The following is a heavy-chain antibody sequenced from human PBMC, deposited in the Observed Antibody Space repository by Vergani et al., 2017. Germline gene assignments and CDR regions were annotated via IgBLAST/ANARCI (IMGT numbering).Heavy chain of an antibody. CDR3: ARGTSQGTYYYDSSGYVY. CDR2: VDPEDGET. D-gene: IGHD3-22*01. V-gene: IGHV1-69-2*01. Sequence: EVQLVQSGAEVKKPGATVKISCKVSGYTFTDYYMHWVQQAPGKGLEWMGLVDPEDGETIYAEKFQGRVTITADTSTDTAYMELSSLRSEDTAVYYCARGTSQGTYYYDSSGYVYWGQGTLVTVSS. J-gene: IGHJ4*02. CDR1: GYTFTDYY.